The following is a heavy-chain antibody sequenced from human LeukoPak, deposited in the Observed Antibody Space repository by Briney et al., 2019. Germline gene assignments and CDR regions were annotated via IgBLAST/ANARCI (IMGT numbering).Heavy chain of an antibody. CDR1: GGTFSSYA. J-gene: IGHJ5*02. CDR2: IIPILGIA. CDR3: ARDSEYCSGGSCYPNWFDP. Sequence: ASVKVSCKASGGTFSSYAISWVRQAPGQGLEWMGRIIPILGIANYAQKFQGRVTITADKSTSTAYMELSSLRSEDTAVYYCARDSEYCSGGSCYPNWFDPWGQGTLVTVS. D-gene: IGHD2-15*01. V-gene: IGHV1-69*04.